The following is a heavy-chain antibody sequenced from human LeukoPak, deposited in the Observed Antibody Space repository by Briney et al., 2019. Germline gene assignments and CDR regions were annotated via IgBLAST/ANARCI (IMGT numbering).Heavy chain of an antibody. CDR1: GFTFSSYA. D-gene: IGHD1-26*01. V-gene: IGHV3-23*01. J-gene: IGHJ4*02. CDR2: VRGSDAGT. Sequence: GGSLRLSCAASGFTFSSYAMNWVRQAPGKGLEWVSAVRGSDAGTSYADSVKGRFTISRDNSKNTLYLQMNSLRAEDTAVYYCAKNRGGSYYSGSDYWGQGTLVAVSS. CDR3: AKNRGGSYYSGSDY.